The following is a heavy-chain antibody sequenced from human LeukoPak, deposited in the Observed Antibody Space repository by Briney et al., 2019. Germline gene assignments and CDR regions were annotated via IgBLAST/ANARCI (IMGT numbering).Heavy chain of an antibody. Sequence: ASVKVSCKASGYTFTSYAMNWVRQAPGQGLEWMGWINTNTGNPTYAQGFTGRFVFSLDTSVSTAYLQISSLKAEDTAVYYCARDILSLKYYYMDVWGKGTTVTVSS. D-gene: IGHD2-15*01. CDR1: GYTFTSYA. CDR2: INTNTGNP. CDR3: ARDILSLKYYYMDV. J-gene: IGHJ6*03. V-gene: IGHV7-4-1*02.